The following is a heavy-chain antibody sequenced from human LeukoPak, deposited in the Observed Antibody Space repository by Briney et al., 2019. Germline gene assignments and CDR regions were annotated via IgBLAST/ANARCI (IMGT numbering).Heavy chain of an antibody. CDR3: ARGSSGWAVGYFDL. D-gene: IGHD6-19*01. CDR1: GFTVSSNY. J-gene: IGHJ2*01. CDR2: IYSGGST. Sequence: PGGSLRLSCAASGFTVSSNYMSWVRQAPGKGLEWVSVIYSGGSTYYADSVKGRFTTSRDNSKNTLYLQMNSLRAEDTAVYYCARGSSGWAVGYFDLWGRGTLVTVSS. V-gene: IGHV3-53*01.